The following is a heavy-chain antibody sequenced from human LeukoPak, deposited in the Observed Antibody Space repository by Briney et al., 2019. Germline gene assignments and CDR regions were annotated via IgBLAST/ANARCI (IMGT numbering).Heavy chain of an antibody. Sequence: SVKVSCKASGGTFSSYAISWVRQAPGQGLEWMGRIIPIFGTANYAQKFQGRVTITTDESTGTAYMELSSLRSEDTAVYYCARDYYDSSGYDFYWGQGTLVTVSS. J-gene: IGHJ4*02. CDR1: GGTFSSYA. CDR3: ARDYYDSSGYDFY. CDR2: IIPIFGTA. V-gene: IGHV1-69*05. D-gene: IGHD3-22*01.